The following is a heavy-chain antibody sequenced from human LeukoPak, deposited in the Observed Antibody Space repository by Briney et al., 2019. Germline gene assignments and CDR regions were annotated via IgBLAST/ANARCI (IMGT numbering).Heavy chain of an antibody. J-gene: IGHJ4*02. CDR3: AREVEYSSSSRDYFDY. CDR2: INPSGGST. D-gene: IGHD6-6*01. Sequence: AASVKVSCKASGYIFTDYYMHWVRQAPGQGLEWMGIINPSGGSTSYAQKFQGRVTMTRDTSTSTVYMELSSLRSEDTAVYYCAREVEYSSSSRDYFDYWGQGTLVTVSS. CDR1: GYIFTDYY. V-gene: IGHV1-46*01.